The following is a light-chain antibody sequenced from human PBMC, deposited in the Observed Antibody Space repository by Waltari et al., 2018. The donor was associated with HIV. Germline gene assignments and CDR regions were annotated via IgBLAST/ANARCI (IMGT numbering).Light chain of an antibody. CDR2: GAT. V-gene: IGKV1-39*01. J-gene: IGKJ1*01. CDR1: QAIKTY. CDR3: QQSFSTPWT. Sequence: DIKMTQSPSSLSAYMGNRITINCRASQAIKTYLKWYAQRPGEAPKLLIFGATRLHTGVTNRFSGTGSGTHCTLTISSLQPEDSGTYYCQQSFSTPWTFGQGTKV.